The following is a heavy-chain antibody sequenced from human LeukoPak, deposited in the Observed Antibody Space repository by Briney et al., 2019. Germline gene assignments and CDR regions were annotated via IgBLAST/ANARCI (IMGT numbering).Heavy chain of an antibody. V-gene: IGHV4-4*02. J-gene: IGHJ6*02. Sequence: PSETLSLTYAVSGGSISSSNWWSWVRQPPGKGLEWIGEIYHSGSTNYNPSLKSRVTISVDKSKNQFSLKLSSVTAADTAVYYCARDMYSSGWPDYYYYGMDVWGQGTTVTVSS. CDR1: GGSISSSNW. CDR3: ARDMYSSGWPDYYYYGMDV. CDR2: IYHSGST. D-gene: IGHD6-19*01.